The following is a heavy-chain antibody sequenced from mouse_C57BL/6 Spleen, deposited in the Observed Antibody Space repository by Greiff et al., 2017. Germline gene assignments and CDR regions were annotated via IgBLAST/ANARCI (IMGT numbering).Heavy chain of an antibody. CDR2: IDPSTSYT. V-gene: IGHV1-50*01. Sequence: QVQLQQPGAELVKPGASVKLSCKASGYTFTSYWMPWVKQRTGQGLEWIGAIDPSTSYTHYNQKFQGKATLTVDPSSSTAYMQLISLTSEDSAVYYCARWGNYYYGDDVGQGTTRTVSA. CDR3: ARWGNYYYGDD. J-gene: IGHJ2*01. CDR1: GYTFTSYW. D-gene: IGHD1-1*01.